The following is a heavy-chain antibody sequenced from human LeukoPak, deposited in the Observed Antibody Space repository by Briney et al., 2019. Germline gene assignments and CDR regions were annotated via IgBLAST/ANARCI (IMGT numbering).Heavy chain of an antibody. D-gene: IGHD3-22*01. J-gene: IGHJ4*02. Sequence: GGSLRLSCAASGFTFSSYAMSWVRPAPGKGLEGVSALGGGGGDTNYADSVKGRFTISRDNSRNTVYLQMNSLRAEDTAVYYCAKEAPNQSPTYDSSGLYYRYFDYWGQGTLVTVSS. V-gene: IGHV3-23*01. CDR2: LGGGGGDT. CDR3: AKEAPNQSPTYDSSGLYYRYFDY. CDR1: GFTFSSYA.